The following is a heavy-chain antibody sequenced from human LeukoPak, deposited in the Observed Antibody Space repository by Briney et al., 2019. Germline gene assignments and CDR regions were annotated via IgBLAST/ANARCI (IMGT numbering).Heavy chain of an antibody. CDR1: GYTFIDYY. CDR2: INPNSDVT. V-gene: IGHV1-2*02. Sequence: ASVKVSCKASGYTFIDYYIHWARQAPGQGLEWMGSINPNSDVTNYAQKFQGRVTMTRDTSNNTSYMELSRLRSDDTAVYYCAIDFRTTTWFFDAFDLGGKGKMVTVSS. D-gene: IGHD1/OR15-1a*01. J-gene: IGHJ3*01. CDR3: AIDFRTTTWFFDAFDL.